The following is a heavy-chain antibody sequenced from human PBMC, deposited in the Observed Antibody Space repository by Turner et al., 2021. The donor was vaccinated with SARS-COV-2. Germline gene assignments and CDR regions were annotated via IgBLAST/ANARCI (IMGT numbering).Heavy chain of an antibody. V-gene: IGHV3-7*01. Sequence: QWVGLGGGLVQLGGSLGSPCAAPGFTFSRYWMSWVRQAPGKGLDWVANIKQDGSEKHFVDSVKGRFTISRDNAKNSLSLQMNSLRAEDTAVYYCARSPGYYFDYWGQGTLVTVSS. CDR1: GFTFSRYW. J-gene: IGHJ4*02. D-gene: IGHD2-2*01. CDR2: IKQDGSEK. CDR3: ARSPGYYFDY.